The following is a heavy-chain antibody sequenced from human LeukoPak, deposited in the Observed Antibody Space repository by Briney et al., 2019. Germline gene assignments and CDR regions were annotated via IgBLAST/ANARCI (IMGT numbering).Heavy chain of an antibody. J-gene: IGHJ4*02. D-gene: IGHD3-10*01. CDR3: AKDHSVLWFGEFSYFDY. CDR1: GFTFSSYG. CDR2: IWYDGSNK. V-gene: IGHV3-33*06. Sequence: GGSLRLSCAASGFTFSSYGTHWVRQAPGKGLEWVAVIWYDGSNKYYADSVKGRFTISRDNSKNTLYLQMNSLRAEDTAVYYCAKDHSVLWFGEFSYFDYWGQGTLVTVSS.